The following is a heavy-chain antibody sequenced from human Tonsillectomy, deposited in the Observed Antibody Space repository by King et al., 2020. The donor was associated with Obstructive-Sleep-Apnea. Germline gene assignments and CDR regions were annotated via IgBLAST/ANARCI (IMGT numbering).Heavy chain of an antibody. CDR3: ARSSGFYSHSGLGY. D-gene: IGHD3-22*01. CDR2: MSGSGGGT. V-gene: IGHV3-23*04. CDR1: GFTFNRYA. Sequence: EVQLVESGGGLVQPGGSLRLSCAASGFTFNRYAMSWVRQAPGKGLEWVSFMSGSGGGTYYADSVKGRLTISRDNSRDTLYLQMSSLRVEDTAVYYCARSSGFYSHSGLGYWGQGTLVIVSS. J-gene: IGHJ4*02.